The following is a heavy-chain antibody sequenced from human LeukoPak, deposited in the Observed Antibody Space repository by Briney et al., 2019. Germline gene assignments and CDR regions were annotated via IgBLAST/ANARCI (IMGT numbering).Heavy chain of an antibody. CDR3: ARGRIAARRGQFDY. V-gene: IGHV4-34*01. D-gene: IGHD6-6*01. J-gene: IGHJ4*02. CDR1: GGSISSYY. CDR2: INHSGST. Sequence: PSETLSLTCTVSGGSISSYYWSWIRQPPGKGLEWIGEINHSGSTNYNSSLKSRVTISVDTSKNQFSLKLSSVTAADTAVYYCARGRIAARRGQFDYWGQGTLVTVSS.